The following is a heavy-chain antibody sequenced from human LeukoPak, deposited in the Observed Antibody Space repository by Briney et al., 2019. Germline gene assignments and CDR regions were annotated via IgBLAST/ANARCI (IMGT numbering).Heavy chain of an antibody. J-gene: IGHJ1*01. CDR3: AKLGDIVVVPAAMVYFQH. Sequence: PGGSLRLSCAASGFTFSTYAMSWVRQAPGKGLEWVSAISGSGGTTYYADSVKGRFTISRDNSQNTLSLQMNSLRAEDTAVYYCAKLGDIVVVPAAMVYFQHWGQGTLVTVSS. D-gene: IGHD2-2*01. V-gene: IGHV3-23*01. CDR2: ISGSGGTT. CDR1: GFTFSTYA.